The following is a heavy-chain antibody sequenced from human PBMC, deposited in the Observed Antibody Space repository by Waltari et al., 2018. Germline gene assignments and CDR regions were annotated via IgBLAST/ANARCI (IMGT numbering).Heavy chain of an antibody. CDR3: ARVCSSTSCYASGIMDV. Sequence: QVQLQESGPGLVKPSETLSLTCTVSGGSISRYYWSWIRQPAGKGLEWIGRIYTSGSTNYNPTLKSRVTMSVDTSKNQFSLKLSSVTAADTAVYYCARVCSSTSCYASGIMDVWGKGTTVTVSS. J-gene: IGHJ6*04. CDR2: IYTSGST. V-gene: IGHV4-4*07. D-gene: IGHD2-2*01. CDR1: GGSISRYY.